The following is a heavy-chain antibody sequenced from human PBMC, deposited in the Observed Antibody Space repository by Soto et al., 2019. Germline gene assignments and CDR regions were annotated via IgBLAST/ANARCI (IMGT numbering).Heavy chain of an antibody. Sequence: ASVKVSCKASGYTFTSYGISWVRQATGQGLEWMGWISAYNGNTNYAQKLQGRVTMTTDTSTSTAYMELRSLRAEDTAVYYCARDYYRFNSGYGFSMDVWGQGTTVTVSS. V-gene: IGHV1-18*01. CDR1: GYTFTSYG. D-gene: IGHD5-12*01. CDR2: ISAYNGNT. J-gene: IGHJ6*02. CDR3: ARDYYRFNSGYGFSMDV.